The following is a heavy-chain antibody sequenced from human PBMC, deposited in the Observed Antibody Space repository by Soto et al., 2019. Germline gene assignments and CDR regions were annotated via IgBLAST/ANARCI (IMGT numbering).Heavy chain of an antibody. CDR3: AAWAYNNYDSSGYHN. J-gene: IGHJ4*02. D-gene: IGHD3-22*01. Sequence: GASVKVSCKASGFTFTSSAVQWVRQARGQRLEWIGWIVVGSGNTNYAQKFQERVTITRDMSTSTTYRELSSLRSEDTAVYYCAAWAYNNYDSSGYHNWGQGTLVTVPS. CDR1: GFTFTSSA. V-gene: IGHV1-58*01. CDR2: IVVGSGNT.